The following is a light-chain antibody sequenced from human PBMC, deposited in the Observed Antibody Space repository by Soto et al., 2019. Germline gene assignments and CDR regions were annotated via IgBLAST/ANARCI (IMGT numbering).Light chain of an antibody. J-gene: IGLJ1*01. Sequence: QPLLTQPSSVSVSPGQSITISCTGTISDVGGYNYVSWYQQHPGKAPKLMIYEVSNRPSGVSNRFSGSKSGNTASLTISGLQAEDEADYYCSSYTSSSTTYVFGTGTKVNVL. CDR3: SSYTSSSTTYV. CDR2: EVS. CDR1: ISDVGGYNY. V-gene: IGLV2-14*01.